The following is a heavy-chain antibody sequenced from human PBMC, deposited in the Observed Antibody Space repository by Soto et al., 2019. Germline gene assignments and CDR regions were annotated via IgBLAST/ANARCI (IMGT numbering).Heavy chain of an antibody. D-gene: IGHD2-15*01. J-gene: IGHJ4*02. CDR1: GFTFTRYS. V-gene: IGHV3-21*06. Sequence: PGESLRISCAASGFTFTRYSMNWVRQAPGKGLEWVSSISSTTNYIYYGDSMKGRFTISRDNGKNSLYLEIHSLRAEDTAVYYCARESEDLTSNFDYWGQGTLVTVSS. CDR3: ARESEDLTSNFDY. CDR2: ISSTTNYI.